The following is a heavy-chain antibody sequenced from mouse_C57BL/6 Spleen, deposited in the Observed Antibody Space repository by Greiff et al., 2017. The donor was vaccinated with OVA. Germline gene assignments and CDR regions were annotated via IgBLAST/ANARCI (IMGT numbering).Heavy chain of an antibody. J-gene: IGHJ3*01. D-gene: IGHD3-2*02. CDR3: ARAGQLRLLAWFAY. CDR2: ISSGSSTI. CDR1: GFTFSDYG. Sequence: VQLKESGGGLVKPGGSLKLSCAASGFTFSDYGMHWVRQAPEKGLEWVAYISSGSSTIYYADTVKGRFTISRDNAKNTLFLQMTSLRSEDTAMYYCARAGQLRLLAWFAYWGQGTLVTVSA. V-gene: IGHV5-17*01.